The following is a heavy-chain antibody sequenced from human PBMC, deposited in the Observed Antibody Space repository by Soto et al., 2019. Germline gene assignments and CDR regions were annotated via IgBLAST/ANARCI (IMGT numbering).Heavy chain of an antibody. V-gene: IGHV3-15*07. CDR2: IKSKTDGGTT. CDR3: TTARGYYYYGMDV. Sequence: EVQLVESGGGLVKPGGSLRLSCAASGFTFSNAWMNWVRQAPGKGLEWVGRIKSKTDGGTTDYAAPVKGRFTISRDDSKNTLYLQMNSLKTEDTAVYYCTTARGYYYYGMDVWGQGTTVTVSS. J-gene: IGHJ6*02. CDR1: GFTFSNAW.